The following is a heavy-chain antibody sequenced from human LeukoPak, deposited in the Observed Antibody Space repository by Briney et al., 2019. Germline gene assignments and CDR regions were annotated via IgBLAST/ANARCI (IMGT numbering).Heavy chain of an antibody. Sequence: KTSETLSLTCTVSGGSISRYYWTWIRQPPGKGLEWIGYIYYSGSTNYNPSLKKRVTISVETSKNQFSLKLSPVAAADTAVYYCARHRGLTDSYYPFDPWGQGTLVTVSS. CDR1: GGSISRYY. V-gene: IGHV4-59*01. CDR2: IYYSGST. J-gene: IGHJ5*02. CDR3: ARHRGLTDSYYPFDP. D-gene: IGHD1-14*01.